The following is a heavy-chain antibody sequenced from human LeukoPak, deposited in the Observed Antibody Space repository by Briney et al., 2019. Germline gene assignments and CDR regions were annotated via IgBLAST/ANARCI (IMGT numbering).Heavy chain of an antibody. Sequence: PGGSLRLSCAASGFTFSSYAMHWVRQAPGKGLEWVAVISYDGSNKYYADSVKGRFTISRDNSKNTLYLQMNSLRAEDTAVYYCARDLSAMVRGVPTTYYYYGMDVWGQGTTVTVSS. D-gene: IGHD3-10*01. V-gene: IGHV3-30-3*01. CDR2: ISYDGSNK. J-gene: IGHJ6*01. CDR3: ARDLSAMVRGVPTTYYYYGMDV. CDR1: GFTFSSYA.